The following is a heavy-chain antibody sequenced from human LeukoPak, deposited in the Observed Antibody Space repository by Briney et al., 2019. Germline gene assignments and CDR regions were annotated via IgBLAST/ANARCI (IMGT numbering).Heavy chain of an antibody. CDR2: INHSGST. CDR1: GGSFSGYY. Sequence: SETLSLTCAVYGGSFSGYYWSWIRQPPGKGLEWTGEINHSGSTNYNPSLKSRVTISVDTSKNQFSLKLSSVTAADTAVYYCARSPRRFYVPGPLDYWGQGTLVTVSS. J-gene: IGHJ4*02. CDR3: ARSPRRFYVPGPLDY. V-gene: IGHV4-34*01. D-gene: IGHD3-16*01.